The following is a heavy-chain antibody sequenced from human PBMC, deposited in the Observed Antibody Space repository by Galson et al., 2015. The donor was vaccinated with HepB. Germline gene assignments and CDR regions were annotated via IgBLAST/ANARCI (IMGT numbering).Heavy chain of an antibody. J-gene: IGHJ6*02. D-gene: IGHD2-15*01. CDR3: ARERCSGGSCYYYGMDV. CDR1: GFTFSSYA. Sequence: SLRLSCAASGFTFSSYAMHWVRQAPGKGLEWVAVISYDGSNKYYADSVKGRFTISRDNSKNTLYLQTNSLRAEDTAVYYCARERCSGGSCYYYGMDVWGQGTTVTVSS. V-gene: IGHV3-30*04. CDR2: ISYDGSNK.